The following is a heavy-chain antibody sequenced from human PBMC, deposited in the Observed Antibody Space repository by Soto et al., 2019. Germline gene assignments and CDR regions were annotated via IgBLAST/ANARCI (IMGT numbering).Heavy chain of an antibody. Sequence: QVRLEQSEAEVKKPGSSVKDSCKASGGTFSNYAISWVRQAPGQGLEWMGVIILPFGTPNYAQTFQGRVTITADESMTTAYMELSGLRSEDTAVYYCARGPDYEGYFDYWGRGTLVTVSS. CDR1: GGTFSNYA. CDR3: ARGPDYEGYFDY. V-gene: IGHV1-69*12. J-gene: IGHJ4*02. CDR2: IILPFGTP. D-gene: IGHD4-17*01.